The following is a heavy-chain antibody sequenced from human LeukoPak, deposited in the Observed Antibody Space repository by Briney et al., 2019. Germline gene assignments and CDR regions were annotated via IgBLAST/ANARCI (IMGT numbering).Heavy chain of an antibody. CDR2: ISSSSSYI. CDR3: ARAPNYYDSSGYLPLGY. J-gene: IGHJ4*02. CDR1: GSTFSSYS. V-gene: IGHV3-21*01. Sequence: KPGGSLRLSCAASGSTFSSYSMNWVRQAPGKGLEWVSSISSSSSYIYYADSVKGRFTISRDNAKNSLYLQMNSLRAEDTAVYYCARAPNYYDSSGYLPLGYWGQGTLVTVSS. D-gene: IGHD3-22*01.